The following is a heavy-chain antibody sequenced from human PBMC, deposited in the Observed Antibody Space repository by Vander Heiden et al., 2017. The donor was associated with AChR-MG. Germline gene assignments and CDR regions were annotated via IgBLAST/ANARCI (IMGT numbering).Heavy chain of an antibody. Sequence: QVQLVQSGAEVKQPGSSVKVSCKASGCTFSSHASGWVRQAPGKGLEWMGGIIPIFGTANYAQKFQGRVTITADKSTSTAYMELSSLRSEDTAVYYCARSQLLAYYYYGMDVWGQGTTVTVSS. D-gene: IGHD2-2*01. J-gene: IGHJ6*02. CDR1: GCTFSSHA. V-gene: IGHV1-69*06. CDR3: ARSQLLAYYYYGMDV. CDR2: IIPIFGTA.